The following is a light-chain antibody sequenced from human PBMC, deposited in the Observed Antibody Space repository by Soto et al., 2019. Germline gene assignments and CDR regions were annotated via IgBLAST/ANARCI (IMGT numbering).Light chain of an antibody. Sequence: EIVLTQSPGTLSLSPGERATLSCRASQSVSSSYLAWYQQKPGQAPRLLIYGASTRATGIPARFSGSGSGTEFTLTISSLEFEDSAVYYCQQYNNWWTFGQGTKVDI. CDR3: QQYNNWWT. CDR1: QSVSSSY. CDR2: GAS. V-gene: IGKV3-15*01. J-gene: IGKJ1*01.